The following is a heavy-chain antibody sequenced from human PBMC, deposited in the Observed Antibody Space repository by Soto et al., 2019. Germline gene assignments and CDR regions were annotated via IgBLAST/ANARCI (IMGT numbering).Heavy chain of an antibody. CDR1: GDSVSINSAA. D-gene: IGHD6-6*01. CDR2: TYYRSKCYN. CDR3: SRDGSPGEELVYYFGMDV. Sequence: QSQTLSLTCAISGDSVSINSAAWNWIRQSPSRGLEWLGRTYYRSKCYNYYAVSLKSRITINRDSSKNQFSLQLNSVTPEDTAVYYWSRDGSPGEELVYYFGMDVWGQGTTFTFYS. V-gene: IGHV6-1*01. J-gene: IGHJ6*02.